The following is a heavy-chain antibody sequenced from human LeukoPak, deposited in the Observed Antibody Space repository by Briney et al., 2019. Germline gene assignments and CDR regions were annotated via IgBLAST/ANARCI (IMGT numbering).Heavy chain of an antibody. J-gene: IGHJ4*02. CDR2: IYYSGST. D-gene: IGHD2-2*01. CDR3: ARHAGQLPGRIDY. CDR1: GGSVSSGSYY. Sequence: SETLSLTCTVSGGSVSSGSYYWSWIRQPPGKGLEWIGYIYYSGSTNYNPSLKSRVTISIDTSKNQFSLKLSSVTAADTAVYYCARHAGQLPGRIDYWGQGTLVTVSS. V-gene: IGHV4-61*01.